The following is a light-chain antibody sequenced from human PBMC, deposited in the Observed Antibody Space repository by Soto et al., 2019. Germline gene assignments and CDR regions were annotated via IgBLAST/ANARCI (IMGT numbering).Light chain of an antibody. CDR2: DAS. V-gene: IGKV1-33*01. CDR1: QNISNY. Sequence: DIQMTQSPSSLSASVGDSVTITCQASQNISNYLNWYQQQPGRDPKLLIYDASNLEEGVPSRFRGSGSGKDFTFTISRLQPEDIATYYCQQYENLPTFGQGTRRRL. CDR3: QQYENLPT. J-gene: IGKJ5*01.